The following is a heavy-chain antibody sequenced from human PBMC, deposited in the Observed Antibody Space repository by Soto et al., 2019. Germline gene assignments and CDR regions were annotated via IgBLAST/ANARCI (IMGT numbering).Heavy chain of an antibody. Sequence: SETVSLTFNVSVGSISSDYWSWIRPPPGKGLEWIGYIYYSGSTYYNPSLKSRVTISVDRSKNQFSLKLSSVTAADTAVYYCDRSQRVRPSFWFDPWGQGTLVTVSS. CDR1: VGSISSDY. D-gene: IGHD1-1*01. CDR2: IYYSGST. J-gene: IGHJ5*02. V-gene: IGHV4-59*12. CDR3: DRSQRVRPSFWFDP.